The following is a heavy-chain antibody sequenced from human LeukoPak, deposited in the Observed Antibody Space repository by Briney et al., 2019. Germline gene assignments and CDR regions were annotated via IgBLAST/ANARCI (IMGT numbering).Heavy chain of an antibody. CDR1: GFTFGGYG. J-gene: IGHJ4*02. D-gene: IGHD1-14*01. V-gene: IGHV3-33*01. Sequence: GGSLRLFCAGSGFTFGGYGMHWFCQTPGKGPEWVAVIAYDGSRAFYADSVKGRFTISTDNSKNTMSVQMDDLRAEDTAVYYCTRYNNDHFDYWGQGTLVTVSS. CDR3: TRYNNDHFDY. CDR2: IAYDGSRA.